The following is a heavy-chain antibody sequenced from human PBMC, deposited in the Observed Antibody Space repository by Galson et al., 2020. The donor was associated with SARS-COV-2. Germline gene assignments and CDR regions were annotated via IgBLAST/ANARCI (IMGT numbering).Heavy chain of an antibody. Sequence: SVKVSCKTSGFRFTASAVQWVRQARGQRLEWIGWIVVGSGKTNYAQKFQERVTITRDMSTTTAYMELSSLRSEDTAVYYCAAFVGNNLAYWGQGTLVSVSS. CDR1: GFRFTASA. D-gene: IGHD1-26*01. V-gene: IGHV1-58*01. J-gene: IGHJ4*02. CDR3: AAFVGNNLAY. CDR2: IVVGSGKT.